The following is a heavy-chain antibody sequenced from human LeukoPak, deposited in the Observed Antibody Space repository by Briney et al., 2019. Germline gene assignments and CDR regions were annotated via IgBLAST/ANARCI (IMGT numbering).Heavy chain of an antibody. J-gene: IGHJ4*02. D-gene: IGHD4-17*01. CDR3: ARERGDYAFDY. V-gene: IGHV3-48*03. Sequence: GGSLRLSCAASGFTFSSYELNWARQAPGKGLEWVSYISSSGSTIYYADSVKGRFTISRDNAKNSLYLQMNSLRAEDTAVYYCARERGDYAFDYWGQGTLVTVSS. CDR1: GFTFSSYE. CDR2: ISSSGSTI.